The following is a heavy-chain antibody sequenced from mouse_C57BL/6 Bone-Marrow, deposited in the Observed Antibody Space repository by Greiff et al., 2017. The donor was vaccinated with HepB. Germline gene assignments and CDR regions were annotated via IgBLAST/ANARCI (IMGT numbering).Heavy chain of an antibody. CDR3: ARLYYTSYYLDY. Sequence: QVQLQQSGAELARPGASVKMSCKASGYTFTSYTMHWVKQRPGQGLEWIGYINPSSGYTKYNQKFKDKATLTADKSSSTAYMQLSSLTSEDSAVYYCARLYYTSYYLDYWGQGTTLTVSS. D-gene: IGHD2-1*01. CDR2: INPSSGYT. V-gene: IGHV1-4*01. J-gene: IGHJ2*01. CDR1: GYTFTSYT.